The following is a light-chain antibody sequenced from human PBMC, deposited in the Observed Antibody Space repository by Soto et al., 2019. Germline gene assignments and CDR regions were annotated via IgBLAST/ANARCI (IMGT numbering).Light chain of an antibody. Sequence: QLTHSPSALSTTVGDRVTITCRASQSISSWLAWYQQKPGTAPKLLIYKASTLQSGVPSRFSGSGSGTEFTLTISSLQPDDSATYYCQQYNDNWTFGQGTKV. V-gene: IGKV1-5*03. CDR2: KAS. CDR3: QQYNDNWT. J-gene: IGKJ1*01. CDR1: QSISSW.